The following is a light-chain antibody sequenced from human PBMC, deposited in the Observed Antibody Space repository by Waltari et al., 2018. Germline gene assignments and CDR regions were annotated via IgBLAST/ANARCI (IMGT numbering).Light chain of an antibody. J-gene: IGLJ2*01. Sequence: FMLTQPHSVSESPGKTVTISCTASSGRIATNYVHWYQQRPGSAPTTVIYDDRQRPSGVPDRFSGAIDDCSNSASLTISELQTEDEADYYCQSYYNRSLVFGGGTRLTVL. CDR3: QSYYNRSLV. CDR1: SGRIATNY. V-gene: IGLV6-57*02. CDR2: DDR.